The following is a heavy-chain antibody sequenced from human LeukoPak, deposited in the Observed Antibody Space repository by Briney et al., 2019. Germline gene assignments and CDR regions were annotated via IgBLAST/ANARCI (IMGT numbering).Heavy chain of an antibody. CDR1: GFTFSSYA. J-gene: IGHJ4*02. CDR2: ISDGGGST. CDR3: AKNDPIVGATYFDY. Sequence: GSLRLSCAASGFTFSSYAMSWVRQARGKGLEWVSTISDGGGSTYYADSVKGRFIISRDNSKNTLYLQMSSLRAEDTAVYYCAKNDPIVGATYFDYWGQGTLVSVSS. D-gene: IGHD1-26*01. V-gene: IGHV3-23*01.